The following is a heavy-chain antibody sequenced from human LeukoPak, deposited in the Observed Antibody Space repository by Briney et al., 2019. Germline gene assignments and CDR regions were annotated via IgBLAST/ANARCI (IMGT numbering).Heavy chain of an antibody. CDR3: ARAKGYSYATYNWFDP. J-gene: IGHJ5*02. Sequence: SETLSLTCTVSGGSISNYYWSWIRQPPGKGLEWIGCMYYSGSTNYNPSLKSRVTMSVDTSKNQISLKLSSVTAADTAVYYCARAKGYSYATYNWFDPWGQGTLVTVSS. V-gene: IGHV4-59*01. D-gene: IGHD5-18*01. CDR2: MYYSGST. CDR1: GGSISNYY.